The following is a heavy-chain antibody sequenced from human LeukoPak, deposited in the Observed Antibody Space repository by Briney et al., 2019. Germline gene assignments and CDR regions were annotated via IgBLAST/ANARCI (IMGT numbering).Heavy chain of an antibody. V-gene: IGHV3-23*01. CDR2: IGSSGDST. D-gene: IGHD6-6*01. CDR1: GFTFSNYA. J-gene: IGHJ4*02. CDR3: AKGSSGWPYYFDS. Sequence: GGSLRLPCAASGFTFSNYAMSWVRQAPGMGLEWVSAIGSSGDSTYYADSVKGRFTVSRDNSKNTLYLQMNSLRAEDTTVYYCAKGSSGWPYYFDSWGQGTLVSVSS.